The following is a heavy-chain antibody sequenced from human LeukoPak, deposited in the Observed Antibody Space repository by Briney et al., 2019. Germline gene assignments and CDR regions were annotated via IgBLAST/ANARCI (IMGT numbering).Heavy chain of an antibody. D-gene: IGHD3-10*01. Sequence: PGGSLRLSCAASGFTFSSYGIHWVRQAPGKGLEWVAVIWYDGSNKYYADSVKGRFTISRDNSKNTLYLQMNSLRAEDTAVYYCARGSGPRGASAAFDIWGQGTMVTVSS. CDR1: GFTFSSYG. J-gene: IGHJ3*02. CDR2: IWYDGSNK. V-gene: IGHV3-33*01. CDR3: ARGSGPRGASAAFDI.